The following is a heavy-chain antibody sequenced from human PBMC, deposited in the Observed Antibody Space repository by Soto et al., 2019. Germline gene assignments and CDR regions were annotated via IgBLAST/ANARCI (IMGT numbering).Heavy chain of an antibody. V-gene: IGHV3-15*07. CDR3: TTGSVEGV. CDR2: IKRNSDGGRT. J-gene: IGHJ6*02. D-gene: IGHD2-15*01. Sequence: EVQLAESGGGLVKPGGSLRLSCAASGFTFYNSWMNWVRQAPGKGLEWVGRIKRNSDGGRTDYAAPVKGRFTISRDDSENMLYLQMNSLKTEDTAVYYCTTGSVEGVWGQGTTVSVSS. CDR1: GFTFYNSW.